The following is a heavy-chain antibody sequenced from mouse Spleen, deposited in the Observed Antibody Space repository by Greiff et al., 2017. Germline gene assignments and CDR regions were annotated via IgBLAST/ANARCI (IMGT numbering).Heavy chain of an antibody. CDR2: IYPGDGDT. V-gene: IGHV1-87*01. CDR3: ARSVAYYAMDY. D-gene: IGHD1-1*02. CDR1: GYTFTAYW. J-gene: IGHJ4*01. Sequence: VQLQESGAELARPGASVKLSCKASGYTFTAYWMQWVKQRPGQGLEWIGAIYPGDGDTRYTQKFKGKATLTADKSSSTAYMQLSSLASEDSAVYYCARSVAYYAMDYWGQGTSVTVSS.